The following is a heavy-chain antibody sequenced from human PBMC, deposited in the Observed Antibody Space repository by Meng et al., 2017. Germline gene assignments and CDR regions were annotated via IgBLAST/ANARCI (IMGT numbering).Heavy chain of an antibody. D-gene: IGHD6-19*01. J-gene: IGHJ4*02. CDR3: ASSIAVAGYLDY. V-gene: IGHV3-33*01. CDR2: IWYDGSNK. CDR1: GFTFSSYG. Sequence: GESLKISCAASGFTFSSYGMHWVRQAPGKGLEWVAVIWYDGSNKYYADSVKGRFTISRDNSKNTLYLQMNSLRAEDTAVYYCASSIAVAGYLDYWGQGTLVTGAS.